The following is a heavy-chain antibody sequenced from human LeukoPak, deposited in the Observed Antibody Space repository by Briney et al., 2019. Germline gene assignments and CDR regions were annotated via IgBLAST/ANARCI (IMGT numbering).Heavy chain of an antibody. D-gene: IGHD1-26*01. Sequence: PSETLSLTCTVSGDSISTYYWSWIRQPPAKGLGWIGYIYYSGSTSYNPSLKSRVTLSVDTSKNQFSLKLSSVTAADTAVYFCARLPLVGATYYYSDMDVWGQGTTVTVSS. CDR1: GDSISTYY. J-gene: IGHJ6*02. V-gene: IGHV4-59*01. CDR3: ARLPLVGATYYYSDMDV. CDR2: IYYSGST.